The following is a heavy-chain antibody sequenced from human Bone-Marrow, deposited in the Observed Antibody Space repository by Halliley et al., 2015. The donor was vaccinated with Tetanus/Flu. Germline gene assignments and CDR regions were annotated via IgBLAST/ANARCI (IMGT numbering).Heavy chain of an antibody. CDR2: ISDSGDT. CDR3: ARDSRYDTRGYSYDWYDP. V-gene: IGHV4-59*01. Sequence: TLSLTFTVSGGSIRSYYWSWIRQPPGKRLEWIGHISDSGDTNYNSSLKSRVTISVDPSKNQFSLRLSSVTAADAALYYCARDSRYDTRGYSYDWYDPWGQVILVTGTS. CDR1: GGSIRSYY. D-gene: IGHD3-22*01. J-gene: IGHJ5*02.